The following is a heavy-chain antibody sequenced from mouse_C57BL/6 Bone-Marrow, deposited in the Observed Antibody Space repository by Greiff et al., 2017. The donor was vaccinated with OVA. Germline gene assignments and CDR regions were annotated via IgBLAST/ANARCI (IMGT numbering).Heavy chain of an antibody. V-gene: IGHV1-50*01. J-gene: IGHJ4*01. CDR2: IDPSDSYT. Sequence: QVQLQQPGAELVKPGASVKLSCKASGYTFTSYWMQWVKQRPGQGLEWIGEIDPSDSYTNYNQKFKGKATLNVDTSSSTAYMQLSSLTSEDSAVYYYARIITWLRRRGYAMCYWGQGTSVTVSS. CDR1: GYTFTSYW. CDR3: ARIITWLRRRGYAMCY. D-gene: IGHD2-2*01.